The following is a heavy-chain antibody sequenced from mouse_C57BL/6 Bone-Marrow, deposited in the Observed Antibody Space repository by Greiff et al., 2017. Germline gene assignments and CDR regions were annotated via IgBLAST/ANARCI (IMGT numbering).Heavy chain of an antibody. V-gene: IGHV1-81*01. Sequence: VQLQQSGAELARPGASVKLSCKASGYTFTSYGISWVKQRTGQGLEWIGEIYPRSGNTYYNEKFKGKATLTADESSSTAYMELRSLTSEDSAVYFCAEGSLKRDWFAYWGQGTLVTVSA. J-gene: IGHJ3*01. CDR3: AEGSLKRDWFAY. CDR2: IYPRSGNT. CDR1: GYTFTSYG.